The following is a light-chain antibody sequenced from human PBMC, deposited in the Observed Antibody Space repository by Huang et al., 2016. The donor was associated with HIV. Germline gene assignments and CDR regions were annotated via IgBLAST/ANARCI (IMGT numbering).Light chain of an antibody. CDR3: QQSYSIPYT. CDR2: AAS. Sequence: DIQMTQSPSSLSASVGDRVTITCRASQTISSYLNWYQQKPGKAPKFLIYAASSLQTGVPSRFRCGGSGTHFTLTISSLQPEDFATYYCQQSYSIPYTFGQGTKLEIK. J-gene: IGKJ2*01. CDR1: QTISSY. V-gene: IGKV1-39*01.